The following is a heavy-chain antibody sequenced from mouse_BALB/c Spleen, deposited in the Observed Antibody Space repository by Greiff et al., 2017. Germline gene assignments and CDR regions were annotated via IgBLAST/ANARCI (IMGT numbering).Heavy chain of an antibody. CDR2: IDPANGNT. CDR1: GFNIKDTY. CDR3: ARGYYRYDYAMDY. Sequence: EVQLQQSGAELVKPGASVKLSCTASGFNIKDTYMHWVKQRPEQGLEWIGRIDPANGNTKYDTKFQGKATITADTSSNTAYLQLSSLTSEDTAVYYCARGYYRYDYAMDYWGQGTPVTVSS. J-gene: IGHJ4*01. D-gene: IGHD2-14*01. V-gene: IGHV14-3*02.